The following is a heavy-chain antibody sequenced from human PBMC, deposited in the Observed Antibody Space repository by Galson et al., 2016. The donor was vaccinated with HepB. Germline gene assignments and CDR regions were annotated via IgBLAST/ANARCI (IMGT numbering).Heavy chain of an antibody. Sequence: SLRLSCAASGFSFSTYAMHWVRQAPGKGLEWVAIILSDGNNKFYADSVKGRFTISRDNSKNTLYLQMNSLRGEDTAVYYCVSHPTKDDGGDYWGQGTLVTVSS. V-gene: IGHV3-30-3*01. CDR3: VSHPTKDDGGDY. J-gene: IGHJ4*02. CDR1: GFSFSTYA. D-gene: IGHD4-23*01. CDR2: ILSDGNNK.